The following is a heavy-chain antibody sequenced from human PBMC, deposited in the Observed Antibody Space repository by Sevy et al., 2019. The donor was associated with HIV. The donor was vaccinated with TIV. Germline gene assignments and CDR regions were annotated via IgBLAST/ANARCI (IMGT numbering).Heavy chain of an antibody. CDR2: IYHSGNT. D-gene: IGHD4-17*01. CDR3: ARDRGGDYVTQLDP. Sequence: SETLSLTCTVSGDSISGGYYWGWIRQSPGKGLEWIGSIYHSGNTYYNPSLKSRVTISVDTSKNQFSLMLSSVTAADTAVYYCARDRGGDYVTQLDPWGQGTLVTVSS. CDR1: GDSISGGYY. J-gene: IGHJ5*02. V-gene: IGHV4-38-2*02.